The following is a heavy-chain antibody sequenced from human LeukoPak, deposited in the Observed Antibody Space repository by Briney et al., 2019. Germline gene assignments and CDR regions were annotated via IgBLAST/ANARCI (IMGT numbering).Heavy chain of an antibody. V-gene: IGHV3-74*01. CDR1: GFTFSSYA. D-gene: IGHD6-19*01. Sequence: GGSLRLSCAASGFTFSSYAMSWVRQAPGKGLVWVSRVNPQGSGTSYTDSVKGRFTISRDNAKDALHLQMDNLRAEDTAVYYCARARWSSTGWFLGYWGQGTLVTVSS. CDR3: ARARWSSTGWFLGY. CDR2: VNPQGSGT. J-gene: IGHJ4*02.